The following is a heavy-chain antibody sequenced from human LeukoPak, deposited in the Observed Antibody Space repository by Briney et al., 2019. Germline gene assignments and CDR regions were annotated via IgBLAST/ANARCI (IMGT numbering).Heavy chain of an antibody. CDR1: GFTFSNYG. Sequence: PGRSLRLSCAASGFTFSNYGMHWVRQAPGKGLEWVAVIWYDGSNKFYTDSVKGRFTISRDNSKNTLYLQMSSLRAEDTAFYYCARDEGGFCSGGSCYSGGYYFDYWGQGTLVTVSS. V-gene: IGHV3-33*01. J-gene: IGHJ4*02. CDR3: ARDEGGFCSGGSCYSGGYYFDY. D-gene: IGHD2-15*01. CDR2: IWYDGSNK.